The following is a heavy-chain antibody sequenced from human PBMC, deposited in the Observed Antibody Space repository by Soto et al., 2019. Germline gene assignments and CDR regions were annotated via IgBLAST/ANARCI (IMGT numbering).Heavy chain of an antibody. CDR1: GDIVSSNSAA. D-gene: IGHD6-13*01. J-gene: IGHJ3*02. CDR3: AKAAAAAHAFDI. V-gene: IGHV6-1*01. Sequence: SQTLSLTFAISGDIVSSNSAAWNWIRQSPSRCLEWLVRTYYRSKWYNDYALSVKSRITINPDTSKNQFSLQLNSVTPEDTAVYYCAKAAAAAHAFDIWGQGTMVTVSS. CDR2: TYYRSKWYN.